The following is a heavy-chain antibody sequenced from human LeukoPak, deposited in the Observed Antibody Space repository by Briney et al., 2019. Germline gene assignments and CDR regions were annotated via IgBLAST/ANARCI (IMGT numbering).Heavy chain of an antibody. J-gene: IGHJ5*02. Sequence: GGSLRLSCAASGFTSSSYSMNWVRQAPGKGLEWVSSISSSSSYIYYADSVKGRFTISRDNAKNSLYLQMNSLRAEDTAVYYCASGSSYSPNWFDPWGQGTLVTVSS. CDR3: ASGSSYSPNWFDP. V-gene: IGHV3-21*01. CDR2: ISSSSSYI. D-gene: IGHD2-15*01. CDR1: GFTSSSYS.